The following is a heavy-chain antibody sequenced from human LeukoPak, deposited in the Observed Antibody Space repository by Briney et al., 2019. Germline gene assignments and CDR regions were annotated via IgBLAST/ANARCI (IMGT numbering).Heavy chain of an antibody. Sequence: PSQTLSLTCTVSGGSISSGSYYWSWIRQPAGKGLEWIGRIYTSGSTNYNPSLKSRVTISVDTSKNQFSLKLSSVTAADTAVYYCSGSYLYYYYYYMNVWGKGTTVTISS. V-gene: IGHV4-61*02. CDR3: SGSYLYYYYYYMNV. CDR1: GGSISSGSYY. CDR2: IYTSGST. D-gene: IGHD1-26*01. J-gene: IGHJ6*03.